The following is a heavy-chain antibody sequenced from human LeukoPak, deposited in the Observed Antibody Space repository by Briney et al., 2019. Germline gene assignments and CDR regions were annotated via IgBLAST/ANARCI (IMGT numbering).Heavy chain of an antibody. J-gene: IGHJ4*02. D-gene: IGHD3-3*01. V-gene: IGHV4-34*01. CDR2: INHRGST. Sequence: SETLSLTCAVYGGSFSGYYWSWIRQPPGKGLEWIGEINHRGSTNYNPSLKSRVTISVDTSKNQFSLKLSSVTAADTAVYYCAGGRVLRVFDYWGQGTLVTVSS. CDR3: AGGRVLRVFDY. CDR1: GGSFSGYY.